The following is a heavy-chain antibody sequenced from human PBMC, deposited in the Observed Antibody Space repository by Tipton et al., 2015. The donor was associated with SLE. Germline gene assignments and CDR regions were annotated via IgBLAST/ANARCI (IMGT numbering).Heavy chain of an antibody. D-gene: IGHD1-26*01. CDR1: GGTCSSYA. CDR3: ARLVGATTGASFDY. CDR2: VIPSFGTA. V-gene: IGHV1-69*01. J-gene: IGHJ4*02. Sequence: QSGAEVKKPGSSVKFSCKSSGGTCSSYAISWGRQAPAQGLEWIGGVIPSFGTANYAQKFQGRVTITADESTSTAYMELSSLRSEDTAVYYCARLVGATTGASFDYWGQGTLVTVSS.